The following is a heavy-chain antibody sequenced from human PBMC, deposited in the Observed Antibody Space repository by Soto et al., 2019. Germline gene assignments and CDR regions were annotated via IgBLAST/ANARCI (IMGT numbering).Heavy chain of an antibody. D-gene: IGHD1-26*01. CDR2: IDGHSGTT. CDR1: GFFFNDKW. J-gene: IGHJ4*02. Sequence: GGSLRLSCTASGFFFNDKWMHWVRQAPGKGLVWVARIDGHSGTTNYADSVRGRFTISRDNAKDTVYLHLNTLTDEDTAVYYCARGGAMGVDHWGQGTLVTVSS. V-gene: IGHV3-74*01. CDR3: ARGGAMGVDH.